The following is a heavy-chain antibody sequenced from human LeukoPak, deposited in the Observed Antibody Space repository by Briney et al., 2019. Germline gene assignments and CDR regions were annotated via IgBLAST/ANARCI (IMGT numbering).Heavy chain of an antibody. J-gene: IGHJ4*02. Sequence: SETLSLTCTVSGGSISSSNYYWGWIRQPPGKGLEWLGNIYYSGSTYYNPSLKSRVTISVDTSKNQFSLKLSSVTATDTAVYYCARQDGYCSSTSCTGYFDPWGQGTLVTVSS. CDR1: GGSISSSNYY. D-gene: IGHD2-2*03. V-gene: IGHV4-39*01. CDR2: IYYSGST. CDR3: ARQDGYCSSTSCTGYFDP.